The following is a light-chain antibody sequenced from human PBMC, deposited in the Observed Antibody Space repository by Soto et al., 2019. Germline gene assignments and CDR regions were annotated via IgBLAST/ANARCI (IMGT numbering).Light chain of an antibody. J-gene: IGKJ1*01. CDR2: KAS. Sequence: DIQMTQSPSTLSASVGDRVTITCRASQSISIWLAWYQQKPGKAPKLRIYKASTLKSGVPSRFSGSGSGTEFTLTISSLQPDYFATYYCQQFNNFSWTFGQGTNVEIK. CDR3: QQFNNFSWT. CDR1: QSISIW. V-gene: IGKV1-5*03.